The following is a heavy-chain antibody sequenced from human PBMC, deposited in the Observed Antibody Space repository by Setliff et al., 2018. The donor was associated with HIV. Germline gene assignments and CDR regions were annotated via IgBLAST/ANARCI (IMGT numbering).Heavy chain of an antibody. D-gene: IGHD1-26*01. V-gene: IGHV3-48*03. CDR2: MTASGSTI. J-gene: IGHJ4*02. CDR3: ARDDPAGGIDY. CDR1: GFTFSIYE. Sequence: GGSLRLSCAASGFTFSIYEMNWVRQAPGKGLEWVSYMTASGSTIYYADSVKGRFTVSRDNAKNSLYLQMNSLRAEGTAIYYCARDDPAGGIDYWGQGTLVTVSS.